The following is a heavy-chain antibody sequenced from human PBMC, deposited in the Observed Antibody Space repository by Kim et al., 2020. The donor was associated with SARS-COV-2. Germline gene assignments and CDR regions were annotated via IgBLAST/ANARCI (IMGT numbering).Heavy chain of an antibody. Sequence: AHRLQGRVTLTTDTSTSTAYMELRSLRSDDTAVYYCARELYYYGSGSLDYWGQGTLVTVSS. J-gene: IGHJ4*02. CDR3: ARELYYYGSGSLDY. V-gene: IGHV1-18*01. D-gene: IGHD3-10*01.